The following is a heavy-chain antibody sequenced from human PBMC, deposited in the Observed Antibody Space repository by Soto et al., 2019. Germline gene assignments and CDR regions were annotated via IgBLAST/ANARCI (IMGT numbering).Heavy chain of an antibody. CDR3: AKDMAYSSGWYDGMDV. J-gene: IGHJ6*02. CDR2: ISYDGSNK. Sequence: GGSLRLSCAASGFTFSSYGMHWVRQAPGKGLEWVAVISYDGSNKYYADSVKGRFTISRDNSKNTLYLQMNSLRAEDTAVYYCAKDMAYSSGWYDGMDVWGQGTTVTVSS. CDR1: GFTFSSYG. V-gene: IGHV3-30*18. D-gene: IGHD6-19*01.